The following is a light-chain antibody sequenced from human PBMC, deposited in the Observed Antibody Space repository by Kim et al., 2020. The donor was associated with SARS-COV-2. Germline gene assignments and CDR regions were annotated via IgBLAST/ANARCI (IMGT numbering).Light chain of an antibody. CDR1: SSNIGAGYD. CDR2: GNS. Sequence: QSVLTQPPSVSGAPGQRVTISCTGSSSNIGAGYDVHWYQQLPGTAPKLLIYGNSNRPSGVPDRFSGSQSGTSVSLAITGLQAEDEADYYCQSYDSSLSGSYVFGTGTKVTVL. J-gene: IGLJ1*01. CDR3: QSYDSSLSGSYV. V-gene: IGLV1-40*01.